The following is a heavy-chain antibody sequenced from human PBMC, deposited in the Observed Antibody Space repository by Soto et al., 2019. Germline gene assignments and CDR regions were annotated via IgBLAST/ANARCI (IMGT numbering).Heavy chain of an antibody. CDR3: ARLPDRIAEIGGFDP. CDR1: GFTFSSYS. V-gene: IGHV3-48*01. D-gene: IGHD6-13*01. Sequence: EVQLVESGGGLVQPGGSLRLSCAASGFTFSSYSMNWVRQAPGKGLEWVSYISSSSSTIYYADSVKGRFTISRDNAKNPLYMQVSSLRAEDTAVYYCARLPDRIAEIGGFDPWGQGTLVTVSS. CDR2: ISSSSSTI. J-gene: IGHJ5*02.